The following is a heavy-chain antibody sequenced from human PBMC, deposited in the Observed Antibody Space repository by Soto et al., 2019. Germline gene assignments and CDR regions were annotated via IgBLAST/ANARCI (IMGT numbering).Heavy chain of an antibody. J-gene: IGHJ5*02. CDR3: ARPLTDIVVVPAAIGENWFDP. D-gene: IGHD2-2*01. CDR2: IYYSGST. Sequence: SDILSLTCTFSGVSISSSSYCGGWIRQPPGKGLEWIGSIYYSGSTYYNPSLKSRVTISVDTSKNQFSLKLSSVTAADTAVYYCARPLTDIVVVPAAIGENWFDPWGQGTLVKVSS. V-gene: IGHV4-39*01. CDR1: GVSISSSSYC.